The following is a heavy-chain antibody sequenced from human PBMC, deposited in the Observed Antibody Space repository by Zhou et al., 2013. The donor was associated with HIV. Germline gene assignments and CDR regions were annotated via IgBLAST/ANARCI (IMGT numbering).Heavy chain of an antibody. CDR3: ARPYGSDNYYNLGFDY. V-gene: IGHV1-8*01. J-gene: IGHJ4*02. Sequence: QVQLVQSGAEVKKPGASVKISCKASGYTFSNYDINWVRQATGQGLEWMGWMNPNTGNTGYAQKFQGRVTMTRNTSISTAYMELTSLTSEDTAVYYCARPYGSDNYYNLGFDYWGQGSLITVSS. D-gene: IGHD3-10*01. CDR1: GYTFSNYD. CDR2: MNPNTGNT.